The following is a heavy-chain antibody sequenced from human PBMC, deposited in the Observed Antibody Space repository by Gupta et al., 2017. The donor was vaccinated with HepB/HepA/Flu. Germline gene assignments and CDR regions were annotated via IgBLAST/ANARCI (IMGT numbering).Heavy chain of an antibody. J-gene: IGHJ4*02. CDR1: GGSISSSSYY. D-gene: IGHD1-26*01. V-gene: IGHV4-39*01. Sequence: QLQLQESGPGLVKPSETLSLTCTVSGGSISSSSYYWGWIRQPPGKGLEWIGSIYYSGSTYYNPSLKSRVTISVDTSKNQFSLKLSSVTAADTAVYHCARRVGATPFDYWGQGTLVTVSS. CDR2: IYYSGST. CDR3: ARRVGATPFDY.